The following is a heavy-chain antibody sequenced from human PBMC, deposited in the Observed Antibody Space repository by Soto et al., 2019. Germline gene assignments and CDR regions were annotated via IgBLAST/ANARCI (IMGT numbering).Heavy chain of an antibody. CDR2: IYHSGST. V-gene: IGHV4-30-2*01. CDR3: ARAMTTVTTIDY. CDR1: GGSISTGGYS. Sequence: SETLSLTCAASGGSISTGGYSWSWIRQPPGKGLEWIGYIYHSGSTYYNPSLKSRVTISVDRSKNQFSLKLSSVTAADTAVYYCARAMTTVTTIDYWGQGTLVTVPQ. J-gene: IGHJ4*02. D-gene: IGHD4-17*01.